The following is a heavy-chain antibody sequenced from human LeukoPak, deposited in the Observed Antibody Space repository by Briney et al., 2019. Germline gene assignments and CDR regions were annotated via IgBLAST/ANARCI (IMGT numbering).Heavy chain of an antibody. CDR1: GFTFSSYA. V-gene: IGHV3-23*01. D-gene: IGHD3-22*01. Sequence: GRSLRLSCAASGFTFSSYAMHWVRQAPGKGLEWVSTVSGSGDATYYAESVKGRFTISRDNSKNTLYLQMNSLRADDTAVYYCARDFGDTSDTYFQHWGQGTLVTVSS. J-gene: IGHJ1*01. CDR2: VSGSGDAT. CDR3: ARDFGDTSDTYFQH.